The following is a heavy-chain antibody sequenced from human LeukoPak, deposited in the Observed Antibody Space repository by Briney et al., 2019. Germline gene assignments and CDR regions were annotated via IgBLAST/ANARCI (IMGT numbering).Heavy chain of an antibody. V-gene: IGHV3-72*01. Sequence: PGGSLRLSCAASGFTFSDHYMDWVRQGPGKGLEWVGRTRNKANSYTTEYAASVKGRFTISRDDSKNSLYLQMNSLKTEDTAVYYCASLITMVRGVHFDYWGQGTLVTVSS. J-gene: IGHJ4*02. D-gene: IGHD3-10*01. CDR2: TRNKANSYTT. CDR3: ASLITMVRGVHFDY. CDR1: GFTFSDHY.